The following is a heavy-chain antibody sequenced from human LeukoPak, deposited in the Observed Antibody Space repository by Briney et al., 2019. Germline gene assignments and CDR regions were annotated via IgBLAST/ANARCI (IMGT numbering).Heavy chain of an antibody. CDR3: GRVSCGGNCYSLIGTFDI. J-gene: IGHJ3*02. CDR1: GGTFKNYA. V-gene: IGHV1-69*13. D-gene: IGHD2-15*01. CDR2: ILPIFGTT. Sequence: AASVKVSCKASGGTFKNYAISWGRQAPGQGLEWMGGILPIFGTTNYAQKFQARVTITADESTSTAYMKMSSLRSEDTAVYYCGRVSCGGNCYSLIGTFDIWGQGTMVTVSS.